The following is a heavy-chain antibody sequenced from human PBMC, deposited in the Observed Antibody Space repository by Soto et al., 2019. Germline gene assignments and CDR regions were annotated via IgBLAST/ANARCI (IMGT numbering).Heavy chain of an antibody. D-gene: IGHD5-18*01. CDR1: GFTFSSYS. CDR3: ASDGGYSYGPFDY. CDR2: ISSSSSTI. J-gene: IGHJ4*02. V-gene: IGHV3-48*01. Sequence: EVQLVESGGGLVQPGGSLRLSCAASGFTFSSYSMNWVRQAPGKGLKWVSYISSSSSTIYYADSVKGRFPISRDNAKNSLYLQMNSPRAEDTAVYYCASDGGYSYGPFDYWGQGTLGTVSS.